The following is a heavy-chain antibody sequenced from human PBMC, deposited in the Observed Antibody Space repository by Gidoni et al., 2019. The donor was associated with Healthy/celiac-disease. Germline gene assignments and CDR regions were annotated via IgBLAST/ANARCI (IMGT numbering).Heavy chain of an antibody. Sequence: AASGFTFSSYAMSWVRQAPGKGLEWVSAISGSGGSTYYADSVKGGFTISRDNSKNTLYLQMNSLRAEDTAVYYCAKDEAIQLWSSGNDYWGQGTLVTVSS. CDR1: GFTFSSYA. CDR3: AKDEAIQLWSSGNDY. CDR2: ISGSGGST. V-gene: IGHV3-23*01. J-gene: IGHJ4*02. D-gene: IGHD5-18*01.